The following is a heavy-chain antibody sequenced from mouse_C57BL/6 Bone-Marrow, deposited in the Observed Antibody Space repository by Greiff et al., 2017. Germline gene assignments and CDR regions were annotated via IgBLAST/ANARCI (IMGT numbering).Heavy chain of an antibody. Sequence: EVKLMESGGGLVQPGGSLKLSCAASGFTFSDYYMYWVRQTPEKRLEWVAYISNGGGSTYYPDTVKGRFTISRDNAKNTLYLQMSRLKSEDTAMYYCARLWLRRVPYYAMDYWGQGTSVTVSS. D-gene: IGHD2-2*01. CDR2: ISNGGGST. V-gene: IGHV5-12*01. J-gene: IGHJ4*01. CDR3: ARLWLRRVPYYAMDY. CDR1: GFTFSDYY.